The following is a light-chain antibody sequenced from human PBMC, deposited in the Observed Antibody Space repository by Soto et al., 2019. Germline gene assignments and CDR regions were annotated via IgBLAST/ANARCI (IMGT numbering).Light chain of an antibody. Sequence: DFVLTQTPDSLAVSLGERATINCRSSQSVLYSSNSKNYLAWYQQKPGRPPKLLLYWASTRESGVPDRFSGSGSGKVFTLTITSLQAEDVAAYYCQQYYSSPVTFGGGTKVEL. CDR1: QSVLYSSNSKNY. J-gene: IGKJ4*01. V-gene: IGKV4-1*01. CDR3: QQYYSSPVT. CDR2: WAS.